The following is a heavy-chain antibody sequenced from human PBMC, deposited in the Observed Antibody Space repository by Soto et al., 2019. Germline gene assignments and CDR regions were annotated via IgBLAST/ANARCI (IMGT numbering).Heavy chain of an antibody. V-gene: IGHV1-18*01. D-gene: IGHD2-15*01. CDR1: GYTFTSYG. Sequence: EASVKVSCKASGYTFTSYGISWVRQAPGQGLEWMGWISAYNGNTNYAQKLQGRVTMTTDTSTSTAYMELRSLRSDDTAVYYCARNIYCSGGSCYYDYWGQGTLVTVSS. CDR3: ARNIYCSGGSCYYDY. J-gene: IGHJ4*02. CDR2: ISAYNGNT.